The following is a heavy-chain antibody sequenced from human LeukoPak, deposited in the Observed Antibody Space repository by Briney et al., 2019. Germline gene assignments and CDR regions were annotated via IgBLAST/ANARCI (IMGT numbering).Heavy chain of an antibody. CDR3: AKDRGRTWVQVAN. CDR1: GFTFSSDA. V-gene: IGHV3-23*01. CDR2: ISGSGGST. J-gene: IGHJ4*02. D-gene: IGHD2-15*01. Sequence: PGGSLRLSCIGTGFTFSSDAMGWVRQAPGKGLEWFSGISGSGGSTYYADSVKGRFTISRDNSKNTLYLQMNSLRVEDTAVYYCAKDRGRTWVQVANWGQGTLVTVSS.